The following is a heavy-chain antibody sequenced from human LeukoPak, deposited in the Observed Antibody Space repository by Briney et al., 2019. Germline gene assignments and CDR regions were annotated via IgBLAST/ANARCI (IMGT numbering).Heavy chain of an antibody. Sequence: ASVKVSCKASGYTFTSYGISWVRQAPGQGLEWMGWISAYNGNTNYAQKLQGRVTMTTDTSTSTAYMELRSLRSDDTAVYYCARDRGDFWSGYCGSPGYWGQGTLVTVSS. CDR1: GYTFTSYG. D-gene: IGHD3-3*01. V-gene: IGHV1-18*01. CDR3: ARDRGDFWSGYCGSPGY. J-gene: IGHJ4*02. CDR2: ISAYNGNT.